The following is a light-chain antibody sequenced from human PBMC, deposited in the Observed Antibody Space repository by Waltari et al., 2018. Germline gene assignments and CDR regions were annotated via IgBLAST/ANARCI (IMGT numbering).Light chain of an antibody. CDR2: RNN. V-gene: IGLV1-47*01. Sequence: QSVLTQPPSASGTPGQRVTISCSGSSSNIGSNHVYWYQQRPGTAPKLLIYRNNQRPSGGPDRFSGSKSGTSASLAISGLRSEDEADYYCAVWDDSLRGVVFGGGTKLTVL. CDR1: SSNIGSNH. J-gene: IGLJ2*01. CDR3: AVWDDSLRGVV.